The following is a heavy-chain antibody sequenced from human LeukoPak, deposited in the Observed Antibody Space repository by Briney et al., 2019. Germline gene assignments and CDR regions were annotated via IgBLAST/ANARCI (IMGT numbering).Heavy chain of an antibody. CDR3: ARASVEMATTYYFDF. CDR2: IYHSGST. J-gene: IGHJ4*02. CDR1: GASMSGYY. Sequence: SETLSLTCSVSGASMSGYYWSWIRQPPGKGLECIGSIYHSGSTYYNPSLKSRVTILVDTSKNQFSLRLSSVTAADTAVYYCARASVEMATTYYFDFWGQGTLVTVSS. V-gene: IGHV4-38-2*02. D-gene: IGHD5-24*01.